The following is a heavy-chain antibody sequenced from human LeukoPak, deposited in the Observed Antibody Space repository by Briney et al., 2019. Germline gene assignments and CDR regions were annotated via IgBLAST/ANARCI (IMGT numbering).Heavy chain of an antibody. CDR3: ARVGVGYSSGWLVHAFDI. CDR2: IYYSGST. J-gene: IGHJ3*02. Sequence: SETLSLTCTVSGGSVSSYYWSWIRQPPGKGLEWSGYIYYSGSTNYNPSLKSRVTISVDTSKNQFSLKLSSVTAADTAVYYCARVGVGYSSGWLVHAFDIWGQGTMVTVSS. V-gene: IGHV4-59*02. CDR1: GGSVSSYY. D-gene: IGHD6-19*01.